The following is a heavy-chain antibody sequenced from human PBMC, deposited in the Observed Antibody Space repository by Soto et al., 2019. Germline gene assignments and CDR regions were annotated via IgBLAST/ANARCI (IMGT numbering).Heavy chain of an antibody. Sequence: QVQLVESGGGLVKPGGALRLSCEASGFTFSGYYMTWIRQAPGKGLEWMSYFSSSGYTIRYADSVEGRFTVSRDDAKKTLYLQMNSLSAEDTDVYYCATGRGGRSEDWRQGTLVTVSS. J-gene: IGHJ4*02. V-gene: IGHV3-11*01. CDR3: ATGRGGRSED. D-gene: IGHD3-3*01. CDR1: GFTFSGYY. CDR2: FSSSGYTI.